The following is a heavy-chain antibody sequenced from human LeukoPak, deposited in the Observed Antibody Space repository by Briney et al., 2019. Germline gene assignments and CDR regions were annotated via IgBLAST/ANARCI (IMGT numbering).Heavy chain of an antibody. CDR3: ARSSGVITVAPFDC. CDR1: GITFSNSA. CDR2: ITKSGDQT. D-gene: IGHD4-23*01. V-gene: IGHV3-23*01. J-gene: IGHJ4*02. Sequence: GGSLRLSCVPSGITFSNSALSWVRQAPGKGLEWVSTITKSGDQTHYADSVRGLFTISRDNSKNTLYLQMNSLRAEDTAVYYCARSSGVITVAPFDCWGQGTLVTVSS.